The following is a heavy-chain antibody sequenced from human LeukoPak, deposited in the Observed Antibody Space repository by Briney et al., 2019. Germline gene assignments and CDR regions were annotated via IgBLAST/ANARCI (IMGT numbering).Heavy chain of an antibody. CDR1: GFTVSSNY. D-gene: IGHD3-22*01. CDR2: IYSGGST. Sequence: GGSLRLSCAASGFTVSSNYMSWVRQAPGKGLEWVSVIYSGGSTYYADSVKGRFTISRDNSKNTLYLQMNSLRAEDTAVYYCARAYDSSGYYNSYYFDYWGQGTLVTVSS. V-gene: IGHV3-53*01. CDR3: ARAYDSSGYYNSYYFDY. J-gene: IGHJ4*02.